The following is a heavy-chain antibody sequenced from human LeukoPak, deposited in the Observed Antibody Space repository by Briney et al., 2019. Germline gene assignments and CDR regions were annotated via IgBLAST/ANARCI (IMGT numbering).Heavy chain of an antibody. Sequence: GGSLRLSCAASGFTFSSYAMSWVRQAPGKGLEWVSAISPGVSGYTWYAESVKARFSISRDNPENSLYLHMDSLRADDTAVYYCVRDVSRRIGMDIWGQGTTVTVSS. CDR1: GFTFSSYA. CDR3: VRDVSRRIGMDI. J-gene: IGHJ6*02. V-gene: IGHV3-23*01. D-gene: IGHD2/OR15-2a*01. CDR2: ISPGVSGYT.